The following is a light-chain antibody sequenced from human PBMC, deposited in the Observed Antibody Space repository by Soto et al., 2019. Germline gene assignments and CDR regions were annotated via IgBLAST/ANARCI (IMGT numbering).Light chain of an antibody. Sequence: EIVLTQSPATLSLSPGELYTLSCRASHSVSSSYLAWYQQKPGQAPRLLIYDASNRATGIPARFSGSGSGTDFTLTISSLQPEDFAVYYCHQRDNWPPTFGGGTKV. CDR3: HQRDNWPPT. J-gene: IGKJ4*01. CDR1: HSVSSSY. V-gene: IGKV3-11*01. CDR2: DAS.